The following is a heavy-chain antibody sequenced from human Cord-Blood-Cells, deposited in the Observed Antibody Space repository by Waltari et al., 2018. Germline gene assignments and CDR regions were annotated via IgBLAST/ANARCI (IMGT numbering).Heavy chain of an antibody. CDR3: AKDQVGGIAARDDAFDI. CDR1: GFTFSSYG. CDR2: IRYDGSNK. V-gene: IGHV3-30*02. D-gene: IGHD6-6*01. J-gene: IGHJ3*02. Sequence: QVQLVESGGGVVQPGGSLRLSCAASGFTFSSYGMHWVRQAPGKGLEWVAFIRYDGSNKYYADSVKGRFTSSRDNSKNTLYLQMNSLRAEDTAVYYCAKDQVGGIAARDDAFDIWGQGTMVTVSS.